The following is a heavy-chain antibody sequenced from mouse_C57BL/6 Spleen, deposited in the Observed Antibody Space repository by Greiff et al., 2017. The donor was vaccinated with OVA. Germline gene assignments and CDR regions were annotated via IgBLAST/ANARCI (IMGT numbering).Heavy chain of an antibody. D-gene: IGHD2-1*01. CDR3: AKGNGNYGFAY. CDR2: IWGDGST. V-gene: IGHV2-3*01. J-gene: IGHJ3*01. CDR1: GFSLTSYG. Sequence: VKVVESGPGLVAPSQSLSITCTVSGFSLTSYGVSWVRQPPGKGLEWLGVIWGDGSTNYHSARISRLSISKDNSKSQVFLKLNSLQTDDTATYYCAKGNGNYGFAYWGQGTLVTVSA.